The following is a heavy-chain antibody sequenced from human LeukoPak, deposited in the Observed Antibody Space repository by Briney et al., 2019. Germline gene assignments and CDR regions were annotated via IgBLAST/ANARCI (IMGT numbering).Heavy chain of an antibody. J-gene: IGHJ4*02. V-gene: IGHV4-39*07. CDR1: GGSISSSSYY. D-gene: IGHD3-10*01. Sequence: TASETLSLTCTVSGGSISSSSYYWGWIRQPPGKGLEWIGNIHDSGSTYYNPSLKSRATISVDTSKNQFSLKLSSVTAADTAVYYCARDYVEFYYGSGSYRFDSWGQGTLVTVSS. CDR3: ARDYVEFYYGSGSYRFDS. CDR2: IHDSGST.